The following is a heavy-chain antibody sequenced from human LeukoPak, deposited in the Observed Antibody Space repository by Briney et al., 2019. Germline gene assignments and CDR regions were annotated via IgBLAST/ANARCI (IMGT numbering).Heavy chain of an antibody. CDR3: ARSKSGTYGCFDP. D-gene: IGHD4-17*01. Sequence: PSETLSLTCTVSGGSISSYYWSWIRQPPGKGLEWIGFIYYSGSTNYNPSPKSRVTISIDTSRNQLSLKLSSVTAADTAVYYCARSKSGTYGCFDPWGQGTLVTVSS. V-gene: IGHV4-59*01. CDR1: GGSISSYY. CDR2: IYYSGST. J-gene: IGHJ5*02.